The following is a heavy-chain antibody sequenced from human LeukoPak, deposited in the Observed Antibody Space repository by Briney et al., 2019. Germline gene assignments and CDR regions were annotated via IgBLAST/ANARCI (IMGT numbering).Heavy chain of an antibody. J-gene: IGHJ4*02. V-gene: IGHV3-48*02. CDR2: ISTTGSTI. Sequence: PGGSLRLSCSASGFTFGDFDMNWVRQAPGKGLKWISYISTTGSTIFYADSVKGRFTISRDNAKISLFLQMNSLRDEDTAVYYCAREPKLRYGDYPSYFDSWGQGTLVTVSS. D-gene: IGHD4-17*01. CDR1: GFTFGDFD. CDR3: AREPKLRYGDYPSYFDS.